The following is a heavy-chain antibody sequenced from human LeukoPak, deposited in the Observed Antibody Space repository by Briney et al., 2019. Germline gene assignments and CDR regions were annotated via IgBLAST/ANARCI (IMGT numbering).Heavy chain of an antibody. V-gene: IGHV1-18*04. Sequence: GASVKVSCKASGYTFTGYYMHWVRQAPGQGLEWMGWISAYNGNTNYAQKLQGRVTMTTDTSTSTAYMELRSLRSDDTAVYYCARRGSGSYISAWPFDYWGQGTLVTVSS. CDR2: ISAYNGNT. D-gene: IGHD3-10*01. CDR1: GYTFTGYY. J-gene: IGHJ4*02. CDR3: ARRGSGSYISAWPFDY.